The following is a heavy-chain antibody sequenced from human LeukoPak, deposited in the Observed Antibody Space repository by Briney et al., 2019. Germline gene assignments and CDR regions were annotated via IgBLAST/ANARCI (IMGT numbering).Heavy chain of an antibody. CDR1: GGSFSGYY. Sequence: SETLSLTCAVYGGSFSGYYWSWIRQPPGKGLEWIGEINHSGSTNYNPSLKSRVTIPVDTSKNQFSLKLSSVTAADTAVYYCARGKPYNVLLWFGELPPGFDPWGQGTLVTVSS. V-gene: IGHV4-34*01. J-gene: IGHJ5*02. D-gene: IGHD3-10*01. CDR2: INHSGST. CDR3: ARGKPYNVLLWFGELPPGFDP.